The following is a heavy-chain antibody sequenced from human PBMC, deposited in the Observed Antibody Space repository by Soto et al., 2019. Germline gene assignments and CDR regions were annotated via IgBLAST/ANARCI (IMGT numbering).Heavy chain of an antibody. CDR3: ARLASNYDFWSGYYLEDY. J-gene: IGHJ4*02. Sequence: PSETLSLTCTVSGGSISGSSYYWGWIRQPPGKGLEWIGSIYYSGSTYYNPSLKSRVTISVDTSKNQFSLKLSSVTAADTAVYYCARLASNYDFWSGYYLEDYWGQGTLVTVSS. CDR2: IYYSGST. CDR1: GGSISGSSYY. D-gene: IGHD3-3*01. V-gene: IGHV4-39*01.